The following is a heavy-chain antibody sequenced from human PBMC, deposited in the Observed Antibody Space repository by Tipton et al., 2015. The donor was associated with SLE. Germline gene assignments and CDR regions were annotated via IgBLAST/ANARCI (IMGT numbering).Heavy chain of an antibody. J-gene: IGHJ4*02. CDR3: ARVPRYSSVLY. Sequence: TLSLTCAVYGGSFSGYYWSWIRQPPGKGLEWIGEINHSGSTNYNPSLKSRVTISLDTSKNQFSLKLSSVTAADTAVYYCARVPRYSSVLYWGQGTLVTVSS. V-gene: IGHV4-34*01. D-gene: IGHD6-19*01. CDR1: GGSFSGYY. CDR2: INHSGST.